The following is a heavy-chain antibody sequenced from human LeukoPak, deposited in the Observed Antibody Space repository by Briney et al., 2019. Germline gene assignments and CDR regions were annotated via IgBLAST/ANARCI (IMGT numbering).Heavy chain of an antibody. CDR2: IIPIFGTA. V-gene: IGHV1-69*13. CDR3: ASGYCSGGSCYSYYFDY. J-gene: IGHJ4*02. Sequence: ASVKLSCKASGGTFSSYAISWVRQAPGQGLEWMGGIIPIFGTANYAEKFQGRVTSTADQATSTAYMELSSLRSEDTAVYYCASGYCSGGSCYSYYFDYWGQGTLVTVSS. CDR1: GGTFSSYA. D-gene: IGHD2-15*01.